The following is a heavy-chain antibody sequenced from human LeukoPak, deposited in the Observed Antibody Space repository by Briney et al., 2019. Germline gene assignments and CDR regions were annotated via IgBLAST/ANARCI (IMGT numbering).Heavy chain of an antibody. V-gene: IGHV3-48*01. D-gene: IGHD7-27*01. J-gene: IGHJ4*02. Sequence: PGGSLRLSCAASGFSFSGYSMNWVRQAPGRGLEWLSYISSGSRTIFYADSVKGRFTISRDNAKNSLYLLMNDLPAGDTAVYYCARESITGDRDFDYWGQGTLITVSS. CDR3: ARESITGDRDFDY. CDR2: ISSGSRTI. CDR1: GFSFSGYS.